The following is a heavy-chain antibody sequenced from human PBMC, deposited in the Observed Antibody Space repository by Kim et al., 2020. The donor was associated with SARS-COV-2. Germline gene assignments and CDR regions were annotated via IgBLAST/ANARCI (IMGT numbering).Heavy chain of an antibody. Sequence: YNADSVKGRFTIPRDNSKNTLYLQMSSLRAEDTAVYYCVKGGMPGHFDYWGQGTLVTVSS. D-gene: IGHD2-2*01. CDR3: VKGGMPGHFDY. V-gene: IGHV3-64D*06. J-gene: IGHJ4*02.